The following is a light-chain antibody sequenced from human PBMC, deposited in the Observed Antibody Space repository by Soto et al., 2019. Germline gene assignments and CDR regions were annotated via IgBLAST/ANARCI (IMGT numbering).Light chain of an antibody. CDR2: GAS. Sequence: EIVRTQSPATLSVSPGERATLSCRASQSVSSSYLAWYQQKPCQAHRLLIYGASSRATGIPDRFSGSGSGTDFTLTISSLQPEDSATYYGHQYYNRPTWTFCQVTKVDIK. CDR1: QSVSSSY. J-gene: IGKJ1*01. CDR3: HQYYNRPTWT. V-gene: IGKV3D-15*01.